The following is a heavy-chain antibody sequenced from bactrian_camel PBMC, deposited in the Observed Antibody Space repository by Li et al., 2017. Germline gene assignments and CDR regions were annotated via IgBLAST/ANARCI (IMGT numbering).Heavy chain of an antibody. J-gene: IGHJ4*01. Sequence: HVQLVESGGGSVQAGGSLRLSCAFDAYTPANVRMAWFRQAPGKEREGVASLASDGSSIYANSLKGRFSISKDNARNWLDLQMNSLKTEDTAVYYCATGGQSTIASMGPRGQGTQVTVS. D-gene: IGHD4*01. CDR1: AYTPANVR. CDR2: LASDGSS. CDR3: ATGGQSTIASMGP. V-gene: IGHV3S53*01.